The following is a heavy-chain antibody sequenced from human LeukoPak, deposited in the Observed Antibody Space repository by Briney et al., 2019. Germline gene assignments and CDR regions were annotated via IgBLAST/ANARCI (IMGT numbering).Heavy chain of an antibody. CDR1: GFTFSGYA. D-gene: IGHD2-21*02. CDR2: FGGSGGTI. Sequence: GGSLRLSCAASGFTFSGYAMNWVRQAPGKGLEWVSHFGGSGGTIYYADSVKGRFTISRDNSKNTLYLQMNSLRAEDTAVYYCARSDCGGDCHLLDYWGQGTLVTVSS. V-gene: IGHV3-23*01. J-gene: IGHJ4*02. CDR3: ARSDCGGDCHLLDY.